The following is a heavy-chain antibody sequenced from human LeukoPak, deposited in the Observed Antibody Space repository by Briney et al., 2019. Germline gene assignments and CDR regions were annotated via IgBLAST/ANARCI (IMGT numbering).Heavy chain of an antibody. CDR3: AREYSSSSVWFDP. Sequence: ASVKVSCKASGGTFSSYAISWVRQAPGQGLEWMGGIIPIFGTANYAQKFQGRVTITADKSTSTAYMELSSLRSEDTAVYYCAREYSSSSVWFDPWGQGTLVTVSS. J-gene: IGHJ5*02. V-gene: IGHV1-69*06. CDR1: GGTFSSYA. D-gene: IGHD6-6*01. CDR2: IIPIFGTA.